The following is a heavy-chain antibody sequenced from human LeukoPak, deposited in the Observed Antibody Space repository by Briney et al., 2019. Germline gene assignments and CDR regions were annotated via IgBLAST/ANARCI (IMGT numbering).Heavy chain of an antibody. CDR1: GGSISSGSYY. V-gene: IGHV4-61*02. Sequence: SETLSLTCTVSGGSISSGSYYWGWIRQPAGKGLEWIGRIYTSGSTNYNPSLKSRVTISVDTSKNQFSLKLSSVTAADTAVYYCATQEGLLWFGELSSHAFDIWGQGTMVTVSS. CDR3: ATQEGLLWFGELSSHAFDI. D-gene: IGHD3-10*01. J-gene: IGHJ3*02. CDR2: IYTSGST.